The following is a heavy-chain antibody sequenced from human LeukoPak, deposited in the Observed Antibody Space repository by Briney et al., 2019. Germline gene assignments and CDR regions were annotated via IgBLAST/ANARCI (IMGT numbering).Heavy chain of an antibody. CDR1: GGSFSGYY. CDR3: ARGPLFSDY. CDR2: INHSGST. V-gene: IGHV4-34*01. J-gene: IGHJ4*02. D-gene: IGHD3-10*01. Sequence: PSETLSLTCAVYGGSFSGYYWSWIRQPPGKGLEWIGEINHSGSTNYNPSLKSRVTISVDTSKNQFSLKLSSVTAADTAVYYCARGPLFSDYWGQGTLVTVSS.